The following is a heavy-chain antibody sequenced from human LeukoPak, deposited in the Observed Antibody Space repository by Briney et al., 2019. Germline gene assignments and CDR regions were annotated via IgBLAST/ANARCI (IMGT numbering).Heavy chain of an antibody. CDR1: GYSISSGYY. D-gene: IGHD2-15*01. Sequence: SETLSLTCTVSGYSISSGYYWGWIRQLPGKGLEWIGGIYHSGSTYYNPSLKSRVTISVDTSKNQFSLKLSSVTAADTAVYYCATHVGEGYCSGGSCYDYYYYYMDVWGKGTTVTVSS. CDR3: ATHVGEGYCSGGSCYDYYYYYMDV. J-gene: IGHJ6*03. V-gene: IGHV4-38-2*02. CDR2: IYHSGST.